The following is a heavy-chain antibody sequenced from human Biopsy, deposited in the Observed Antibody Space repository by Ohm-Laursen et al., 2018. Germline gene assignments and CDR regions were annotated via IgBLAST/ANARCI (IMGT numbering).Heavy chain of an antibody. D-gene: IGHD2-15*01. CDR2: VYYSGTT. CDR1: GGSVSDSFHF. Sequence: GTLSLTCTVSGGSVSDSFHFWSWIRQPPGKGLEWIGDVYYSGTTNYNPSLKSRLTISVDPSKNQFSLKLSSVTAADTAVYYCARMDCSGGSCHYYSYGMDVWGQGTAVTVSS. V-gene: IGHV4-61*01. J-gene: IGHJ6*02. CDR3: ARMDCSGGSCHYYSYGMDV.